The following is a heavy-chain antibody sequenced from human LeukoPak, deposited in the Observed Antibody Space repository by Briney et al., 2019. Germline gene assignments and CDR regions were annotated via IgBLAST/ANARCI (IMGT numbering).Heavy chain of an antibody. V-gene: IGHV1-18*01. D-gene: IGHD2-2*01. J-gene: IGHJ6*03. CDR1: GYTFTSYG. CDR2: ISAYNGNT. Sequence: ASVKVSCKASGYTFTSYGISWVRRAPGQGLEWMGWISAYNGNTNYAQKLQGRVTMTTDTSTSTAYMELRSLRSDDTAVYYCARDLRVVPAAMDYYMDVWGKGATVTVSS. CDR3: ARDLRVVPAAMDYYMDV.